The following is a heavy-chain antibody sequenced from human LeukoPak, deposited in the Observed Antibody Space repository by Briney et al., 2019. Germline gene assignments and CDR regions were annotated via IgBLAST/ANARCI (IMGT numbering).Heavy chain of an antibody. Sequence: ASVKVSCKASGYTFTSYDINWLRQATGQGLEWMGWMNPNSGNTGYAQKFQGRVTITRNTSISTAYMELSSLRSEDTAVYYCARGESGSGTFWGYYYYYMDVWGKGATVTVSS. CDR2: MNPNSGNT. CDR3: ARGESGSGTFWGYYYYYMDV. CDR1: GYTFTSYD. D-gene: IGHD3-10*01. V-gene: IGHV1-8*03. J-gene: IGHJ6*03.